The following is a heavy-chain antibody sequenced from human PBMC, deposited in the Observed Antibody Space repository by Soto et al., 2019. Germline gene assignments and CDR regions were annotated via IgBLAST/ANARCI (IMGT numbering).Heavy chain of an antibody. Sequence: PGGSLRVSCAASGFTFSSDAMSWVRQAPGKGLEWVSAISGSGGSTYYADSVKGRFTISRDNSKNTLYLQMNSLRAEDTAVYYCAKHVISGIAAAAEGYFDYWGQGTLVTVSS. J-gene: IGHJ4*02. CDR1: GFTFSSDA. CDR3: AKHVISGIAAAAEGYFDY. V-gene: IGHV3-23*01. CDR2: ISGSGGST. D-gene: IGHD6-13*01.